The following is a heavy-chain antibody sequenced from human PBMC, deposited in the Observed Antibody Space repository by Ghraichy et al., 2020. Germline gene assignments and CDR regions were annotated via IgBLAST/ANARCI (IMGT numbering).Heavy chain of an antibody. CDR3: AKLYAMTTVTHFDY. Sequence: GGSLRLSCARSGFTFSSCAMSWVRQAPAKGMEWVSAISGSGGSTYYADSVKGRFTISRDNSKNTLYLQMNSLRAEDTAVYYCAKLYAMTTVTHFDYWAREPWSPSPQ. V-gene: IGHV3-23*01. CDR2: ISGSGGST. J-gene: IGHJ4*02. D-gene: IGHD4-17*01. CDR1: GFTFSSCA.